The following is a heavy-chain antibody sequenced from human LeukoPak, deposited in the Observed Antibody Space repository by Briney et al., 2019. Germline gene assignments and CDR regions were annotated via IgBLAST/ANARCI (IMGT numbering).Heavy chain of an antibody. CDR2: ISSSSSYI. Sequence: KAGGSLRLSCAASGFTFSSYWMSWVRQAPGKGLEWVSSISSSSSYIYYADSVKGRFTISRDNAKNSLYLQMNSLRAEDTAVYYCARDFSGGSGQNNWFDPWGQGTLVTVSS. D-gene: IGHD3-10*01. J-gene: IGHJ5*02. V-gene: IGHV3-21*01. CDR3: ARDFSGGSGQNNWFDP. CDR1: GFTFSSYW.